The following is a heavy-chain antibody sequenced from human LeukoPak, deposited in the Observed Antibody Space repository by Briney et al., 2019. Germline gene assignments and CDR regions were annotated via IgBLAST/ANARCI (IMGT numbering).Heavy chain of an antibody. D-gene: IGHD5-24*01. CDR1: AYTSTSYG. Sequence: SVKASCKAAAYTSTSYGISWVRQVPEHGLEWMGWISAYNGNTNYAQKLQGRVTMTTDTSTSTAYMELRSLRSDDTAVYYCARDRDGEFDYWGQGTLVTVSS. J-gene: IGHJ4*02. CDR2: ISAYNGNT. CDR3: ARDRDGEFDY. V-gene: IGHV1-18*01.